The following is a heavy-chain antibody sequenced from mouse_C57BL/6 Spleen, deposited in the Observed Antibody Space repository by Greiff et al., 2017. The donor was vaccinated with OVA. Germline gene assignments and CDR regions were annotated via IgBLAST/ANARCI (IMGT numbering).Heavy chain of an antibody. V-gene: IGHV1-7*01. CDR2: INPSSGYT. CDR3: ARLYYGNHWYFDV. J-gene: IGHJ1*03. D-gene: IGHD2-1*01. Sequence: QVQLKQSGAELAKPGASVKLSCKASGYTFTSYWMHWVKQRPGQGLEWIGYINPSSGYTKYNQKFKDKATLTADKSSSTAYMQLSSLTYEDSAVYYCARLYYGNHWYFDVWGTGTTVTVSS. CDR1: GYTFTSYW.